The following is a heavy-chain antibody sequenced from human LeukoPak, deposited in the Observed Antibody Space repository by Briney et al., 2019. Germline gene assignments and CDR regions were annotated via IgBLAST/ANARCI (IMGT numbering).Heavy chain of an antibody. CDR3: AKGRYQLLSLYYFDY. J-gene: IGHJ4*02. CDR1: GFTFSSYA. V-gene: IGHV3-23*01. Sequence: GGSLRLSCAASGFTFSSYAMSWVRQAPGKGLEWVSAISGSGGSTYYADSVKGRFTISRDNSKNTLYLQMNSLRAEDTAVYYCAKGRYQLLSLYYFDYWGQGTLVTVSS. CDR2: ISGSGGST. D-gene: IGHD2-2*01.